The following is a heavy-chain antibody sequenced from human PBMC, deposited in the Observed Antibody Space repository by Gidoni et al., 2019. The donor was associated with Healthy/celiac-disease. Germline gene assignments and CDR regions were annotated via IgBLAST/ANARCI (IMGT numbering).Heavy chain of an antibody. CDR3: ARDRGVATIAAVYFDY. D-gene: IGHD5-12*01. V-gene: IGHV1-69*01. Sequence: QVQLVQSGAEVKKPGSSVKVSCKASGGTFSSYAISWVRQAPGQGLEWMGGIIPIFGTANYAQKFQGRVTITADESTSTAYMGLSSLRSEDTAVYYCARDRGVATIAAVYFDYWGQGTLVTVSS. CDR2: IIPIFGTA. J-gene: IGHJ4*02. CDR1: GGTFSSYA.